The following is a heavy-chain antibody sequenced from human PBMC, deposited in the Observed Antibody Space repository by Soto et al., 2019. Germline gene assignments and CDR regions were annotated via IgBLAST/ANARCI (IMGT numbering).Heavy chain of an antibody. D-gene: IGHD1-1*01. CDR1: GYTFTDHY. Sequence: QVQLVQSGAEVKEPGASVKVFCRTSGYTFTDHYINWVRQAPGQGPEYMGWIHPNSGDTKYTQRFQGRVTMTRDTSISTAYMELRRLTSDDAAVYYCARDLSRQSWKWFDPWGQGTLVTVSS. J-gene: IGHJ5*02. CDR3: ARDLSRQSWKWFDP. CDR2: IHPNSGDT. V-gene: IGHV1-2*02.